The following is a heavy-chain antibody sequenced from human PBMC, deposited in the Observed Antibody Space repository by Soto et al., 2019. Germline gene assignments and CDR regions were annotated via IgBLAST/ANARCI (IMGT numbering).Heavy chain of an antibody. J-gene: IGHJ4*02. D-gene: IGHD6-13*01. Sequence: KSSETLSLTCTVSGASISSYYWSWIRQPPGKGLEWIGYIYYSGSTNYNPSLKSRVTISVDTSKNQFSLKLSSVTAADTAVYYCARSIAAADNFDYWGQGTLVTVSS. CDR1: GASISSYY. V-gene: IGHV4-59*01. CDR2: IYYSGST. CDR3: ARSIAAADNFDY.